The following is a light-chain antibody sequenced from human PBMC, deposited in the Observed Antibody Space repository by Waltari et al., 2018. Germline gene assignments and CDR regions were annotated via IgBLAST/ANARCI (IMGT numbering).Light chain of an antibody. Sequence: EIVLTQSPGTLSLSPGERATLSCRTSQSVTSYLAWYQQKPGQPPRLLIYDTSNRATGIPSRFTGSGSGTDFTLTSSSLEPEDFAVYYCQYRTNWPLTFGGGTKVEMK. CDR1: QSVTSY. CDR2: DTS. V-gene: IGKV3-11*01. J-gene: IGKJ4*01. CDR3: QYRTNWPLT.